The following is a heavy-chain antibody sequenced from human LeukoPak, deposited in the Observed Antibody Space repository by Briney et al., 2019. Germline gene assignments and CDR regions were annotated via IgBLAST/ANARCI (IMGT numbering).Heavy chain of an antibody. J-gene: IGHJ4*02. CDR1: GGTFSSYA. D-gene: IGHD2-2*01. Sequence: SVKVSCKASGGTFSSYAISWLRQAPGQGLEWMGRIIPILGIANYAQKFQGRVTITADKSTSTAYMELSSLRSEDTAVYYCARAVPAATSCDYWGQGTLVTVSS. CDR3: ARAVPAATSCDY. V-gene: IGHV1-69*04. CDR2: IIPILGIA.